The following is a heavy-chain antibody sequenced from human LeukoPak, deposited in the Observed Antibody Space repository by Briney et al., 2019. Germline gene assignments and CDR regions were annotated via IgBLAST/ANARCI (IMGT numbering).Heavy chain of an antibody. CDR1: GFTFSSYW. CDR2: INSDGSTT. CDR3: ASDYYYYYDMDV. V-gene: IGHV3-74*01. J-gene: IGHJ6*02. Sequence: PGGSLRLSCAASGFTFSSYWMHWVRQAPGKGLVWVSRINSDGSTTNYADSAKGRFTISRDNAKNTLYLQMNSLRAEDTAVYYCASDYYYYYDMDVWGQGTTVTVSS.